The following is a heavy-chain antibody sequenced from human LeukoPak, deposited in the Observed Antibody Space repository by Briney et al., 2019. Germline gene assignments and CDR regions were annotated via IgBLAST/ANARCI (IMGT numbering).Heavy chain of an antibody. Sequence: GGSLRLSCAASGFTFSSYEMNWVRQAPGKGLEWVSYISSSGSTINYADSVKGRFTISRDNAKNSLYLQMNSLRAEDTAVYYCARQAVARDFDYWGQGTLVTVSS. CDR3: ARQAVARDFDY. CDR2: ISSSGSTI. CDR1: GFTFSSYE. J-gene: IGHJ4*02. D-gene: IGHD4-23*01. V-gene: IGHV3-48*03.